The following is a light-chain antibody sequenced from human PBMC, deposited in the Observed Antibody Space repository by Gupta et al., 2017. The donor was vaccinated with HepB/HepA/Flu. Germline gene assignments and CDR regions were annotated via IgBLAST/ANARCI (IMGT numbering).Light chain of an antibody. V-gene: IGLV1-44*01. J-gene: IGLJ2*01. CDR2: SND. CDR1: SSNVGNHV. Sequence: QSVLTQPPSVSVTPGQKVSISCSGGSSNVGNHVVNWYQQVPGTSPKLLIYSNDRRPSGVPGRFSGSKSGTSASLTISGLQSEEEAVYYCASWDFTLRGGVIGGGTSLTVL. CDR3: ASWDFTLRGGV.